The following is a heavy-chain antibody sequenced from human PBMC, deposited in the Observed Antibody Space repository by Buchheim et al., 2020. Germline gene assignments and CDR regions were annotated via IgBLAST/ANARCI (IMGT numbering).Heavy chain of an antibody. CDR3: ARDVSGSQDY. D-gene: IGHD1-26*01. CDR2: INEDGSFT. CDR1: GFTLRTYW. J-gene: IGHJ4*02. V-gene: IGHV3-74*01. Sequence: EVQLEESGGGLVQPGGSLRLSCAASGFTLRTYWMHWVRQAPGKGLEWVSRINEDGSFTNYADSVKGRFTISRDNAENTLYLKMSRLRVEDTAMYYCARDVSGSQDYWGQGTL.